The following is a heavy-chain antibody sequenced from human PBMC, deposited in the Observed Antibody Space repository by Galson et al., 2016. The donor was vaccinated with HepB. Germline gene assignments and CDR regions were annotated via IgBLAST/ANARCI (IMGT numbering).Heavy chain of an antibody. CDR3: AKDIVTGTYFGVGVYPYFYGMDV. V-gene: IGHV3-43*01. Sequence: SLRLSCAASGFTFDDSTMHWVRQGPGKGLEWVSVISWDGASTHYADAVKGRFTVSGDNSRNSLYLQMNSLRIEDTALYYCAKDIVTGTYFGVGVYPYFYGMDVWGQGTTVTVSS. CDR1: GFTFDDST. D-gene: IGHD1-26*01. J-gene: IGHJ6*02. CDR2: ISWDGAST.